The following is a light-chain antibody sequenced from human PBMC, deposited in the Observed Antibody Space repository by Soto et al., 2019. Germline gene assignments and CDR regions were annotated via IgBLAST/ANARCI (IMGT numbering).Light chain of an antibody. V-gene: IGLV2-14*01. J-gene: IGLJ1*01. CDR1: SSDIGYYNY. CDR2: QVT. Sequence: QSVLTQPASVSGSPGQSITISCTGTSSDIGYYNYVSWFQQHPGKAPKLIISQVTNRPSGISTRFSGSKSGNTASLTISGLQAEDEALYYCSSKKIGSTYVFGNGTKVTVL. CDR3: SSKKIGSTYV.